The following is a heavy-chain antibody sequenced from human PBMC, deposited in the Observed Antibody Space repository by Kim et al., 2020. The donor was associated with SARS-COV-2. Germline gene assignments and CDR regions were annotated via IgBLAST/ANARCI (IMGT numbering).Heavy chain of an antibody. CDR1: GFTFSSYS. Sequence: GGSLRLSCAASGFTFSSYSMNWVRQAPGKGLEWVSSISSSSSYIYYADSVKGRFTISRDNAKNSLYLQMNSLRAEDTAVYYCARDRWEREYFDYWGQGTLVTVSS. J-gene: IGHJ4*02. V-gene: IGHV3-21*01. CDR2: ISSSSSYI. D-gene: IGHD1-26*01. CDR3: ARDRWEREYFDY.